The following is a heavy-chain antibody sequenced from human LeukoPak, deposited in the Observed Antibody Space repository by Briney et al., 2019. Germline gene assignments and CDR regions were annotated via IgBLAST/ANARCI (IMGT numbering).Heavy chain of an antibody. J-gene: IGHJ4*02. CDR1: GFTFSSYN. D-gene: IGHD3-10*01. CDR2: ITIISTYI. Sequence: PGGSLTLSYAPSGFTFSSYNMNWVRQAPGKGLEWVSSITIISTYIYYADSVKGRFTIFRDNAKNSLYLKMNSLRAEDTAVYYCARAQPRFLYGSGSYSYIDYWGQGTLVTVSS. CDR3: ARAQPRFLYGSGSYSYIDY. V-gene: IGHV3-21*01.